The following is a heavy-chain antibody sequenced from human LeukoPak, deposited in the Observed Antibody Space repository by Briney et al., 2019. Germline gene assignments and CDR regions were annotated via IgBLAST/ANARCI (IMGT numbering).Heavy chain of an antibody. CDR2: IKQDGSEK. CDR3: ARVGVVGGYCSSTSCYGFDY. J-gene: IGHJ4*02. V-gene: IGHV3-7*01. CDR1: GFTFSSYW. Sequence: PGGSRRLSCAASGFTFSSYWMSWVRQAPGKGLEWVANIKQDGSEKYYVDSVKGRFTISRDNAKNSLYLQMNSLRAEDTAVYYCARVGVVGGYCSSTSCYGFDYWGQGTLVTVSS. D-gene: IGHD2-2*01.